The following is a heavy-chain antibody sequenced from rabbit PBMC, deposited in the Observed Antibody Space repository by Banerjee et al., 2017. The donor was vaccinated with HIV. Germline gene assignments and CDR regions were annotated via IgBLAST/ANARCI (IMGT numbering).Heavy chain of an antibody. CDR3: ARGGSPYGVGDL. V-gene: IGHV1S40*01. D-gene: IGHD2-1*01. CDR1: GFSFTSSYY. J-gene: IGHJ4*01. Sequence: QSLEESGGDLVKPGASLTLTCTASGFSFTSSYYMCWVRQAPGKRPEWIACINSGSGSAYYASWVISRFTISKTSSTTVTLQMTSLTAADTATYFCARGGSPYGVGDLWGPGTLVTVS. CDR2: INSGSGSA.